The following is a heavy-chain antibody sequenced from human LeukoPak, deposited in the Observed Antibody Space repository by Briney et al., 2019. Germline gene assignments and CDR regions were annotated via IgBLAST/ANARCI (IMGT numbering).Heavy chain of an antibody. CDR2: MNPNSGNT. CDR3: ARGRSGYDGYYYGMDV. V-gene: IGHV1-8*01. J-gene: IGHJ6*02. CDR1: GYTFTSYD. Sequence: ASVKVSCKASGYTFTSYDINWVRQATGQGLEWMGWMNPNSGNTGYAQKFQGRVTMTRNTSISTAYMVLSSLRSEDTAVYYCARGRSGYDGYYYGMDVWGQGTTVTVSS. D-gene: IGHD5-12*01.